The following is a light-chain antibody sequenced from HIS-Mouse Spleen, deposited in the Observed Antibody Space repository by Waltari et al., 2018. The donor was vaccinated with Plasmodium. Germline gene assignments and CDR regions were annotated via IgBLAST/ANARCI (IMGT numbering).Light chain of an antibody. Sequence: SYELTQPPSVSVSPGQTARITCSGDALPKQYAYWYQQKPGQAPVLVIYTDSERPSGIPGRFSGSSSGTTVTLTISGVQAEDEADYYCQSADSSGTPNWVFGGGTKLTVL. V-gene: IGLV3-25*03. CDR3: QSADSSGTPNWV. CDR1: ALPKQY. CDR2: TDS. J-gene: IGLJ3*02.